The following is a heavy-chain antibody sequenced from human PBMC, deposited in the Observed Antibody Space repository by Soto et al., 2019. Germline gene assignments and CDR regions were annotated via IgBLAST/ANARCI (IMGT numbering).Heavy chain of an antibody. D-gene: IGHD4-17*01. V-gene: IGHV3-30*18. Sequence: QVQLVESGGGVVQPGRSLRLSCAASGFTFSSYGMHWVRQAPGKGLEWVAVISYDGSNKYYADSVKGRFTISRDNYKNTLYLQMNSLRAEDTAVYYCAKSHYSDYFYYYGMDVWGQGPTVTVSS. CDR1: GFTFSSYG. CDR2: ISYDGSNK. CDR3: AKSHYSDYFYYYGMDV. J-gene: IGHJ6*02.